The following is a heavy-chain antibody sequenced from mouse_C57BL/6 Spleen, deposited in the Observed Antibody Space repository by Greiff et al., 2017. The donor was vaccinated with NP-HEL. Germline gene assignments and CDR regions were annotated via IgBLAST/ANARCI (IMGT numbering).Heavy chain of an antibody. CDR1: GYAFSSYW. CDR3: ARDYYGSSLWAMDY. D-gene: IGHD1-1*01. V-gene: IGHV1-80*01. Sequence: QVQLQQSGAELVKPGASVKISCKASGYAFSSYWMNWVKQRPGKGLEWIGQIYPGDGDTNYNGKFKGKATLTADKSSSTAYMQLSSLTSEDSAVYFCARDYYGSSLWAMDYWGQGTSVTVSS. CDR2: IYPGDGDT. J-gene: IGHJ4*01.